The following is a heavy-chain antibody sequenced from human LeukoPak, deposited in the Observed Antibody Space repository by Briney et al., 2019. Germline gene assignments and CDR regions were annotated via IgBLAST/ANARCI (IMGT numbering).Heavy chain of an antibody. Sequence: SQTLSLTCTVSGGSISSGGYYWSWIRQPPGKGLEWIGYIYHSGSTYYNPSLKSRVTISVDRSKNQFSLKLSSVTAADTAVYYCARQPNTVLDFDYWGQGTLVTVSS. CDR2: IYHSGST. CDR3: ARQPNTVLDFDY. CDR1: GGSISSGGYY. D-gene: IGHD4-17*01. V-gene: IGHV4-30-2*01. J-gene: IGHJ4*02.